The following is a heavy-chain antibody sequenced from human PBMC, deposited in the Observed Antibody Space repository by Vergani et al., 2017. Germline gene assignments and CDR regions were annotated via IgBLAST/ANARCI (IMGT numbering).Heavy chain of an antibody. Sequence: QITLRESGPTLVQPTQSLTLTCTFSGFSLTTGGVGVGWIRQPPGRALEWLAFVYWNDDERYSPSLKSRVTITKDTSKNEVILTMATMDPVDTATYYCVHRLGYFDWDGAFDVWGPGTMVTVSS. D-gene: IGHD3-9*01. CDR1: GFSLTTGGVG. CDR2: VYWNDDE. J-gene: IGHJ3*01. CDR3: VHRLGYFDWDGAFDV. V-gene: IGHV2-5*01.